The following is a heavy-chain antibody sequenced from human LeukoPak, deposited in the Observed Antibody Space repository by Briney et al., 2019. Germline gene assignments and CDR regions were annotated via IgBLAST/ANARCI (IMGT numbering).Heavy chain of an antibody. CDR2: INHSGST. CDR3: ARANSIVLMVYARPFDY. J-gene: IGHJ4*02. D-gene: IGHD2-8*01. V-gene: IGHV4-34*01. Sequence: PSETLSLTYAVYGGSFGGYYWSWIRQPPGKGLEWIGEINHSGSTNYNPSLKSRVTISVDTSKNQFSLKLSSVTAADTAVYYCARANSIVLMVYARPFDYWGQGTLVTVSS. CDR1: GGSFGGYY.